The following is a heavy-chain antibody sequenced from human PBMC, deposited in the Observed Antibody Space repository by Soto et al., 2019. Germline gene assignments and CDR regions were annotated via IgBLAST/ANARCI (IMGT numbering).Heavy chain of an antibody. V-gene: IGHV1-69*06. CDR3: ARGHFDNSVKLGLKV. Sequence: QVRLVQSEAEVKKPGSSVKVSCKASGGTFTSDATAWVRQARGQGLEWMGGVIPIFGKPSYTQKFQGRVTITADNSTRTVYMILISLKSEDTAVYYCARGHFDNSVKLGLKVWGQSTLVTVS. J-gene: IGHJ1*01. CDR1: GGTFTSDA. CDR2: VIPIFGKP. D-gene: IGHD3-22*01.